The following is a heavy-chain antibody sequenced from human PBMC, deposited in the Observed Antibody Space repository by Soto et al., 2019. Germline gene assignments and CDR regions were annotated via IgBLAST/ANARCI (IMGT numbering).Heavy chain of an antibody. J-gene: IGHJ4*02. CDR3: ARGWYCGGDCYSSVIDY. D-gene: IGHD2-21*02. Sequence: PSETLSLTCTVSGDSITSNNYFWAWIRQPPGTGLEWIGEINHSGSTNYNPSLKSRVTISVDTSKNQFSLKLSSVTAADTAVYYCARGWYCGGDCYSSVIDYWGQGTLVTVSS. V-gene: IGHV4-39*07. CDR1: GDSITSNNYF. CDR2: INHSGST.